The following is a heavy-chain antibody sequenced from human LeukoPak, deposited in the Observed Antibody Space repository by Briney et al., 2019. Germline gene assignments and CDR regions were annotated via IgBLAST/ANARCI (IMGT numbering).Heavy chain of an antibody. J-gene: IGHJ4*02. CDR3: ARHGYCTNGVCYLSFDY. V-gene: IGHV4-59*01. Sequence: SETLSLTCTVSGGSISSYYWSWIRQPPGKGLEWIGYIYYSGSTNYNPSLKSRVTISVDTSKNQFSLKLSSVTAADTAVYYCARHGYCTNGVCYLSFDYWGQGTLVTVSS. D-gene: IGHD2-8*01. CDR2: IYYSGST. CDR1: GGSISSYY.